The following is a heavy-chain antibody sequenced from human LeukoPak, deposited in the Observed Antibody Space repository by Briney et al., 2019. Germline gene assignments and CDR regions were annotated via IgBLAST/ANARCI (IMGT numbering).Heavy chain of an antibody. D-gene: IGHD1-14*01. CDR2: IYYSGST. CDR3: ARLTGDAFDI. Sequence: SETLSLTCTVSGGSISSYYWSWIRQPPGKGLEWIGYIYYSGSTNYNPSLKSRVTISVDMSKNQFSLKLSSVTAADTAVYYCARLTGDAFDIWGQGTMVTVSS. J-gene: IGHJ3*02. V-gene: IGHV4-59*01. CDR1: GGSISSYY.